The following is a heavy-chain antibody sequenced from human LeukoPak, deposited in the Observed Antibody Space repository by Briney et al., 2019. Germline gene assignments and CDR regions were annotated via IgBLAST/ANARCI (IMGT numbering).Heavy chain of an antibody. CDR3: ARDNRGSIAVAGTFDY. CDR1: GFTFSSYA. CDR2: ISYDGSNK. Sequence: GGSLRLSCAASGFTFSSYAMHWVRQAPGKGLEWVAVISYDGSNKYYADSVKSRFTVSRDNSKNTLYLQMNSLRAEDTAVYYCARDNRGSIAVAGTFDYWGQGTLVTAPS. V-gene: IGHV3-30-3*01. D-gene: IGHD6-19*01. J-gene: IGHJ4*02.